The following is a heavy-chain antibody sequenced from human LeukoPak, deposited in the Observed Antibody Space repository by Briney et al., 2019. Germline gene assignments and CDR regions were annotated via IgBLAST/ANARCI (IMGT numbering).Heavy chain of an antibody. J-gene: IGHJ4*02. CDR2: ISSGGST. Sequence: SETLSLTCTVSGGSINTYFWSWIRQPPGKGLEWIGYISSGGSTNYNPSLKSRVTISVDTSKNQFSLKLSSVTAADTAVYYCARGTAYYNYWGQGTLVPVSS. CDR1: GGSINTYF. CDR3: ARGTAYYNY. D-gene: IGHD3-9*01. V-gene: IGHV4-59*01.